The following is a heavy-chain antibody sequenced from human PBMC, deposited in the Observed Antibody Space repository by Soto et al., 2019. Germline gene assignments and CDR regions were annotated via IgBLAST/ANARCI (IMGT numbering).Heavy chain of an antibody. J-gene: IGHJ3*02. CDR2: INPSGGST. D-gene: IGHD6-19*01. Sequence: ASVKVSCTASGYTFTRYYMHWVRQAPGQGLEWMGIINPSGGSTSYAQKFQGRVTMTRDTSTSTVYMELSSLRSEDTAVYYCARDVGGLDSSGWYLYAFDIWGQGTMVTVSS. V-gene: IGHV1-46*03. CDR1: GYTFTRYY. CDR3: ARDVGGLDSSGWYLYAFDI.